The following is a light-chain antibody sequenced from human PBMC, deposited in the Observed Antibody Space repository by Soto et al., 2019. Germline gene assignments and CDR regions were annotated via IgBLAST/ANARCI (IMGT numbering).Light chain of an antibody. V-gene: IGKV1-39*01. CDR1: QSNSSY. J-gene: IGKJ3*01. CDR3: QQSYSTLFT. Sequence: DIQMTQSPSSLSASVGDRVTITCRASQSNSSYLNWYQQKPGKAPKVLIYAASSLQTGVPSRFSGSGSGTDFTLTISSLQPEDFATYYCQQSYSTLFTFGPGTKVDLK. CDR2: AAS.